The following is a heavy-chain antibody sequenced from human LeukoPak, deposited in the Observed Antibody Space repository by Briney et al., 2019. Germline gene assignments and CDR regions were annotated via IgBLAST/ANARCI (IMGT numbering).Heavy chain of an antibody. D-gene: IGHD3-22*01. J-gene: IGHJ4*02. Sequence: GGSLRLSCAASGFAFSSYAMSWVRQAPGKGLEWVSAISGSGGSTYYADSVKGRFTISRDNSKNTLYLQMNSLRAEDTAVYYCAKGGLYYYDSSGYSDYWGQGTLVTVSS. CDR2: ISGSGGST. CDR1: GFAFSSYA. CDR3: AKGGLYYYDSSGYSDY. V-gene: IGHV3-23*01.